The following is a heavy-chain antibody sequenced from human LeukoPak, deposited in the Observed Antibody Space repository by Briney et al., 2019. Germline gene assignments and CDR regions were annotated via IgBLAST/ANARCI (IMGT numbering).Heavy chain of an antibody. Sequence: SETLSLTCTVSGGSISSGDYYWSWIRQPPGKGLEWIGSIYYTGSTYLKPSLKSRVSISVDTSKNQFSLKLSSVTAADAAVYYCARRVGHYDFLTGSYTYYFDYWGQGALVTVSS. CDR3: ARRVGHYDFLTGSYTYYFDY. D-gene: IGHD3-9*01. CDR2: IYYTGST. V-gene: IGHV4-39*01. CDR1: GGSISSGDYY. J-gene: IGHJ4*02.